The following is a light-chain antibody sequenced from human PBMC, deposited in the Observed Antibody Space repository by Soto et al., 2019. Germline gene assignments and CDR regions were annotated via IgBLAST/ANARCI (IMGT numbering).Light chain of an antibody. Sequence: QYALTQPASVSGSPGQSITISCTGTSSDVGGYKYVSWYQQHPGKAPKLMIYDIRNRPSGVSNRFSGSKSGNTASLTISGLHAEDEAIYYCSSYTRSSTRVFGTGTKLTVL. CDR3: SSYTRSSTRV. CDR2: DIR. CDR1: SSDVGGYKY. J-gene: IGLJ1*01. V-gene: IGLV2-14*03.